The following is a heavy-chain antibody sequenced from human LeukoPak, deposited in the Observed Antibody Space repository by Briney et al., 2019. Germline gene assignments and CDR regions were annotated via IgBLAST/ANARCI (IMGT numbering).Heavy chain of an antibody. J-gene: IGHJ3*02. CDR1: GGSISSYY. CDR3: ARHGAHYYDSSYHAFDI. Sequence: PSETLPLTCTVSGGSISSYYWSWIRQPPGKGLEWIGYIYYSGSTNYNPSLKSRVTISVDTSKNQFSLKLSSVTAADTAVYYCARHGAHYYDSSYHAFDIWGQGTMVTVSS. D-gene: IGHD3-22*01. CDR2: IYYSGST. V-gene: IGHV4-59*08.